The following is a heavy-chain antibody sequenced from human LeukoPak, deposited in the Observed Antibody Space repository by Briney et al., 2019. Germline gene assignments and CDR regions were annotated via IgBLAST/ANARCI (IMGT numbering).Heavy chain of an antibody. J-gene: IGHJ4*02. CDR3: ARQSPYYDILTGYYFDY. V-gene: IGHV4-39*01. Sequence: PSETLSLTCTVSGGSISSSSYYWGWIRQPPGKGLEWIGSIYYSGSTYYNPSLKSRVTISVDTSKNQFSLKLSSVTAADTAVYYCARQSPYYDILTGYYFDYWGQGTLVTVYS. CDR2: IYYSGST. CDR1: GGSISSSSYY. D-gene: IGHD3-9*01.